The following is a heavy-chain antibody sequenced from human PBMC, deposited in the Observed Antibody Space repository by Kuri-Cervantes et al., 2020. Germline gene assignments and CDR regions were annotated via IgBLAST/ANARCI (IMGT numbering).Heavy chain of an antibody. J-gene: IGHJ4*02. CDR3: GGGGSLPYYFDY. CDR2: IYYSGST. CDR1: GGSVSSGSYC. V-gene: IGHV4-61*01. D-gene: IGHD2-15*01. Sequence: SETLSLTCTVSGGSVSSGSYCWSWIRQPPGKGLEWIGYIYYSGSTNYNPSLKSRVTISVDTSKNQFSLKLSSVTAADTAVYYCGGGGSLPYYFDYWGQGTLVTVSS.